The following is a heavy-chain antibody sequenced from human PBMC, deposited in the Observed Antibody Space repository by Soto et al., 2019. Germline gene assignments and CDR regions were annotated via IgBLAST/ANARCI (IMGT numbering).Heavy chain of an antibody. V-gene: IGHV1-69*06. CDR2: IIPIYDSP. CDR3: AASTFLSGVSGYFHLDF. D-gene: IGHD3-3*01. CDR1: GDTFNNYA. Sequence: QVHLVQSGTEVKKPGSSVKVSCKASGDTFNNYAISWVRQAPGQGLQWMGGIIPIYDSPSYAQGSHNRVTSTADRSTSTAHLELNGLTSEDTDVYYCAASTFLSGVSGYFHLDFWGQGTLVTVSS. J-gene: IGHJ4*02.